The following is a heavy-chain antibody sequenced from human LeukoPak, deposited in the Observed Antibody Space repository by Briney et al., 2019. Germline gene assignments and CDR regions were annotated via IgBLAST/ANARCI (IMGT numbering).Heavy chain of an antibody. CDR3: AREMATISNQI. CDR2: IIPIFGTA. J-gene: IGHJ4*02. V-gene: IGHV1-69*13. CDR1: GYTFTSYA. D-gene: IGHD5-24*01. Sequence: ASVKVSCKASGYTFTSYAISWVRQAPGQGLEWMGGIIPIFGTANYAQKFQGRVTITADESTSTAYMELSSLRSEDTAVYYCAREMATISNQIWGQGTLVTVSS.